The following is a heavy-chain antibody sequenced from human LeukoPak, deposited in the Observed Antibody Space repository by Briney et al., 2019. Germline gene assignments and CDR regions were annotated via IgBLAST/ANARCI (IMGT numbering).Heavy chain of an antibody. CDR2: ISSSSSYI. Sequence: GGSLRLSCAASGFTFNSYSMNWVRQAPGKGLEWVSSISSSSSYIYYADSVKGRFTISRDNAKNSLYLQMNSLRAEDTAVYYCARGPRTVTRVGYWGQGTLVTVSS. V-gene: IGHV3-21*01. CDR1: GFTFNSYS. CDR3: ARGPRTVTRVGY. J-gene: IGHJ4*02. D-gene: IGHD4-17*01.